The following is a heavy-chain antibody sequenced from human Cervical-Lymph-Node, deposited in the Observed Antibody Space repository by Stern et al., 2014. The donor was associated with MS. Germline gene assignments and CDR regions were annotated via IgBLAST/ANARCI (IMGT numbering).Heavy chain of an antibody. CDR3: TKDTYGPEDY. CDR1: GFTFRNYW. CDR2: MNRDGTTI. J-gene: IGHJ4*02. Sequence: EVQLVESGGGLVQPGGSLRLSCVASGFTFRNYWMYWVRQGPGKGLVWVARMNRDGTTIAHADSVKGRFTISRDNAKNTLYLQMNSLRVEDTAVYYCTKDTYGPEDYWGQGTSVTVSS. D-gene: IGHD3-10*01. V-gene: IGHV3-74*02.